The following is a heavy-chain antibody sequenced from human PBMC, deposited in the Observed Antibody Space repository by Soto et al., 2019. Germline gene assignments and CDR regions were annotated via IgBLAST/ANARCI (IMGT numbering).Heavy chain of an antibody. CDR2: IIPISETT. CDR3: ARSQGSSTSLEIYYYYYYGMEV. V-gene: IGHV1-69*01. D-gene: IGHD2-2*01. Sequence: QVQLVQSGAEVKKPGSSVKVSCKASGGTFSSYAISWVRQAPGQGLEWMGGIIPISETTNYAQKFQGRVTINADESKSTAYMELSSLRSEDTAVYYCARSQGSSTSLEIYYYYYYGMEVWGQGTTVTVSS. J-gene: IGHJ6*02. CDR1: GGTFSSYA.